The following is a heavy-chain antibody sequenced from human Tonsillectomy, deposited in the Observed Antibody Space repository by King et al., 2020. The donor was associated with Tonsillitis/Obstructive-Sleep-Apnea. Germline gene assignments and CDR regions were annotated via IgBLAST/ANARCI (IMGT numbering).Heavy chain of an antibody. CDR2: IKGRKDGGTT. CDR3: TTGFTGIHHDGY. D-gene: IGHD3-9*01. Sequence: VQLVESGGGLVKPGGSLRLSCVASGFTFSDAWMNWVRQAPGKGLEWVGRIKGRKDGGTTDYAAPVRGRFTISRDDSKNTFYMEMDSLKTEDTAVYYCTTGFTGIHHDGYWGKGTLVTVSS. J-gene: IGHJ4*02. CDR1: GFTFSDAW. V-gene: IGHV3-15*07.